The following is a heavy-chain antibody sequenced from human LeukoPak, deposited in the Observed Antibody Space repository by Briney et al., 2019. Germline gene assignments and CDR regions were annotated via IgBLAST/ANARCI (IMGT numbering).Heavy chain of an antibody. J-gene: IGHJ4*02. Sequence: GASVKVSCKASGYTFTSYGISWVRQAPGQGLEWMGGIIPIFGTANYAQKFQGRVTITADESTSTAYMELSSLRSEDTAVYYCARDALGYSSSYHLYWGQGTLVTVSS. D-gene: IGHD6-13*01. CDR1: GYTFTSYG. CDR2: IIPIFGTA. CDR3: ARDALGYSSSYHLY. V-gene: IGHV1-69*13.